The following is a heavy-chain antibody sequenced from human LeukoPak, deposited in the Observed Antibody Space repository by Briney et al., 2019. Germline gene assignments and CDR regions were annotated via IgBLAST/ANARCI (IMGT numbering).Heavy chain of an antibody. Sequence: GGSLRLSCAASGFTFRRYGMNWVRQAPGKGLEWVSSISSSSSYIYYADSVKGRFTISRDNAKNSLYLQMNSLRAEDTAVYFCARVLHFDWLLYYWGQGTLVTVSS. CDR1: GFTFRRYG. J-gene: IGHJ4*02. V-gene: IGHV3-21*01. D-gene: IGHD3-9*01. CDR3: ARVLHFDWLLYY. CDR2: ISSSSSYI.